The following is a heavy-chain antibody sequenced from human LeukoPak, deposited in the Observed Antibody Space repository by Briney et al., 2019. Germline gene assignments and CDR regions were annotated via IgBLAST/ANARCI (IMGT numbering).Heavy chain of an antibody. D-gene: IGHD5-18*01. CDR3: ARVSGYSYGWGAFDI. CDR2: IYYSGST. CDR1: GGSISSYY. V-gene: IGHV4-59*01. J-gene: IGHJ3*02. Sequence: SETLSLTCTVSGGSISSYYRSWIRQPPGKGLEWIGYIYYSGSTNYNPSLKSRVTISVDTSKNQFSLKLSSVTAADTAVYYCARVSGYSYGWGAFDIWGQGTMVTVSS.